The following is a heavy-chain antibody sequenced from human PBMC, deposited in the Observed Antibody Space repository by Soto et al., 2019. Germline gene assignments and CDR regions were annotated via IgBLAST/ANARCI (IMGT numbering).Heavy chain of an antibody. V-gene: IGHV3-23*01. J-gene: IGHJ4*02. CDR2: ISGSGGST. CDR1: GFTFSSYA. Sequence: EVQLLESGGGLVQPGGSLRLSRAASGFTFSSYAMSWVRQAPGKGLEWVSAISGSGGSTYYADSVKGRFTISRDNSKHALYLQINSLRAEDTAVYYCAKEVVDSSSRQNWGQGTLVTVSS. CDR3: AKEVVDSSSRQN. D-gene: IGHD6-6*01.